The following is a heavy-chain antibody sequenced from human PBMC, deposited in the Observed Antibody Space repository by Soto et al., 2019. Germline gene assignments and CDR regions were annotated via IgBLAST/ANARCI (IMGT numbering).Heavy chain of an antibody. CDR2: ISGSGGST. J-gene: IGHJ4*02. Sequence: GGSLRLSCAASGFTFSSYAMSWVRQATGKGLEWVSAISGSGGSTYYADSGKGRFTISRDNSKNTRYLQMNSLRAEDTAVYYCAKEGYSSSSVIDYWGQGTLVTVSS. V-gene: IGHV3-23*01. D-gene: IGHD6-6*01. CDR3: AKEGYSSSSVIDY. CDR1: GFTFSSYA.